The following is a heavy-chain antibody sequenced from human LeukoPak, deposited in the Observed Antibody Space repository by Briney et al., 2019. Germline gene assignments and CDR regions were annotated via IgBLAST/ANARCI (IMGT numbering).Heavy chain of an antibody. V-gene: IGHV1-2*06. CDR3: ARGGLRYYDSSGYQVYY. D-gene: IGHD3-22*01. CDR1: GYTFTGYY. CDR2: INPNSGGT. Sequence: GASVKVSCKASGYTFTGYYMHWVRQAPGQGLEWMGRINPNSGGTNYAQKFQGRVIMTRDTSISTAYMELSRLRSDDTAVYYCARGGLRYYDSSGYQVYYWGQGTLVTVSS. J-gene: IGHJ4*02.